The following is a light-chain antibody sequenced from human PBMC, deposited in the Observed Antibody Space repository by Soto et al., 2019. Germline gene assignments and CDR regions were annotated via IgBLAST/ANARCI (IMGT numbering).Light chain of an antibody. J-gene: IGKJ1*01. V-gene: IGKV3-20*01. Sequence: EIVLTQSPGTLSLSPWERATLSCRASQSVSSSYLAWYQQKPGQAPRLLIYGASSRATGIPDRFSGSGSGTDFTLTISSLEPEDFAVYYCQQYGSSPWTFVQGTKVEIK. CDR1: QSVSSSY. CDR2: GAS. CDR3: QQYGSSPWT.